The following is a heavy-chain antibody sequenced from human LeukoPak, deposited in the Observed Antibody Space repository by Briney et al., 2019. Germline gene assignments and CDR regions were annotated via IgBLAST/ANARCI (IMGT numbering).Heavy chain of an antibody. CDR1: GGSLSSHY. Sequence: SETLSLTYSVSGGSLSSHYWSWIRQPPGKGLELIGHIHDTGSTFYHPSLRGRVTISLDTSNNQFSLKLTSMTAADTAVYYCARFSSGCSTSSCYLTYWGQGTLVTVS. CDR3: ARFSSGCSTSSCYLTY. J-gene: IGHJ4*02. D-gene: IGHD2-2*01. CDR2: IHDTGST. V-gene: IGHV4-59*11.